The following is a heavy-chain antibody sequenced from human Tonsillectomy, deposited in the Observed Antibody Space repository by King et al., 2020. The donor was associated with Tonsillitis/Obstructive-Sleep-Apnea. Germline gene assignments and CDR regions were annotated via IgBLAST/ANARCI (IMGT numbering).Heavy chain of an antibody. CDR3: ARDTNDDIWSGPYYLDV. CDR1: GFTFSNCT. Sequence: VQLVESGGGVVQPGRSLRLSCVASGFTFSNCTIHWVRQAPGKGPEWVAVISYDGSNKYYADSVKGRFTISRDSSKNTLYLQMHSLRREDSAVYYCARDTNDDIWSGPYYLDVWGKGTTVSVSS. D-gene: IGHD3-3*01. CDR2: ISYDGSNK. V-gene: IGHV3-30*04. J-gene: IGHJ6*03.